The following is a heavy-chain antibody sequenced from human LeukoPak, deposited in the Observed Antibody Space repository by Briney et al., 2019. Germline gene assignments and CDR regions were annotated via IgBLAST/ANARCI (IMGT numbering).Heavy chain of an antibody. CDR3: ARLPLGYCSSTSCFPSDNWFDP. D-gene: IGHD2-2*01. CDR1: GGSISSSSYY. CDR2: IYYSGST. V-gene: IGHV4-39*01. J-gene: IGHJ5*02. Sequence: TSETLSLTCTVSGGSISSSSYYWGWIRQPPGKGLEWIGSIYYSGSTYYNPSLKSRVTISVDTSKNQFSLKLSSVTAADTAVYYCARLPLGYCSSTSCFPSDNWFDPWGQGTLVTVSS.